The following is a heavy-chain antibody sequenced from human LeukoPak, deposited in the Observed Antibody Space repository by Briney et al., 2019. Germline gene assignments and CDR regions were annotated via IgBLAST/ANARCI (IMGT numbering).Heavy chain of an antibody. J-gene: IGHJ5*02. CDR3: ARLTFSSSWYWFDP. V-gene: IGHV4-59*11. CDR1: GGSISSHY. D-gene: IGHD6-13*01. Sequence: SETLSLTCTVSGGSISSHYWSWIRQPPGKGLEWIGYIYYSGSTNYNPSLKSRVTIPVDTSKIQFSLKLSSVTAADTAVYYCARLTFSSSWYWFDPWGQGTLVTVSS. CDR2: IYYSGST.